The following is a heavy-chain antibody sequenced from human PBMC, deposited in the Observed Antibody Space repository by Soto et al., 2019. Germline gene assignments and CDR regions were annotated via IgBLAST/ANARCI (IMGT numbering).Heavy chain of an antibody. V-gene: IGHV3-33*01. Sequence: PGESLKISCAASGFTFSSYGMHWVRQAPGKGLEWVAVIWYDGSNKYYADSVKGRFTISRDNSKNTLYLQMNSLRAEDTAVYYCARDSSDYDFWSGYKSWFDPWGQGTLVTVSS. D-gene: IGHD3-3*01. J-gene: IGHJ5*02. CDR2: IWYDGSNK. CDR3: ARDSSDYDFWSGYKSWFDP. CDR1: GFTFSSYG.